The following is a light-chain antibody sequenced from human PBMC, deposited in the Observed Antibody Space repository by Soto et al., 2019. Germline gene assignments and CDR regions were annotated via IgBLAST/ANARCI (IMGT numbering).Light chain of an antibody. V-gene: IGLV1-47*01. J-gene: IGLJ3*02. Sequence: QSVLTQPPSASGTPGQRVTMSCSGSSSNIGNNFVFWYQHLPGTAPKLLIYRSDQRPSGVPDRSSASKSGTSASLAISGLRSDDEADYYCASWDDTLSGVVFGGGTKVTVL. CDR3: ASWDDTLSGVV. CDR1: SSNIGNNF. CDR2: RSD.